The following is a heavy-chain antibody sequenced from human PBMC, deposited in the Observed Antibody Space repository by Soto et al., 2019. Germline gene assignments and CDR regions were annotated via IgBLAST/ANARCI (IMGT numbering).Heavy chain of an antibody. V-gene: IGHV3-73*01. J-gene: IGHJ4*02. CDR2: IRSKANSYAT. D-gene: IGHD4-4*01. CDR1: GFTFSGSA. Sequence: GGSLRLSCAASGFTFSGSAMHWVRQASGKGLEWVGRIRSKANSYATAYAASVKGRFTISRDDSKNTAYLQMNSLKTEDTAVYYCTRAVYDYGNSNWGQGTLVTVSS. CDR3: TRAVYDYGNSN.